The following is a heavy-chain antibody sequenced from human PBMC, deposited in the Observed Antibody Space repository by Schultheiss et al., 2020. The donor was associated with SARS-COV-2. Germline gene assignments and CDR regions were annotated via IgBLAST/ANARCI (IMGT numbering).Heavy chain of an antibody. CDR1: GYTFTGYY. CDR2: IIPIFGTT. V-gene: IGHV1-69*06. D-gene: IGHD3-16*01. CDR3: ARKGLGEPTLGWFDP. J-gene: IGHJ5*02. Sequence: SVKVSCKASGYTFTGYYMHWVRQAPGQGLEWMGGIIPIFGTTNYAQKFQGRVTITADKSTTTVYMELSSLRSEDTAVYYCARKGLGEPTLGWFDPWGQGTMVTVSS.